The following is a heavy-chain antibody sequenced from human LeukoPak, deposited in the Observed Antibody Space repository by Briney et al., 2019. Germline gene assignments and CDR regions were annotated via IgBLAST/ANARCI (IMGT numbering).Heavy chain of an antibody. Sequence: GGSLRLSCAASGFTFSSYGMHWVRQAPGKGLEWVAFIRYDGSNKFYADSVKGRFTISRDNSKNTLYLQMNSLRAEDTAVYYCAPRTTLGIDYWGQGTLVTVSS. V-gene: IGHV3-30*02. CDR3: APRTTLGIDY. CDR1: GFTFSSYG. CDR2: IRYDGSNK. J-gene: IGHJ4*02. D-gene: IGHD4-17*01.